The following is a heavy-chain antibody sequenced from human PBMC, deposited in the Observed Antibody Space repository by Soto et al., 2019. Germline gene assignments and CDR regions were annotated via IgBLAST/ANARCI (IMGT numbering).Heavy chain of an antibody. Sequence: GGSLRLSCAASGFTFSSYAMSWVRQAPGKGLEWVSAISGSGGSTYYADSVKGRFTISRDNSKNTLYLQMNSLRAEDTAVYYCAKEIPDPVVAAQNWFDPWGQGTLVTVSS. CDR2: ISGSGGST. D-gene: IGHD2-15*01. V-gene: IGHV3-23*01. J-gene: IGHJ5*02. CDR3: AKEIPDPVVAAQNWFDP. CDR1: GFTFSSYA.